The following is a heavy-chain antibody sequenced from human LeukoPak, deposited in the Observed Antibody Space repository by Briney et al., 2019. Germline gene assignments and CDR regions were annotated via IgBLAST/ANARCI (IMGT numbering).Heavy chain of an antibody. V-gene: IGHV1-2*02. CDR3: ARGLLGYCSSTSCYWFDP. Sequence: GASVTVSFTASGYTFTDYYMHWVRQAPGQGVEWMGWINPNSGGTNYAQKFQGRVTMPSDTSISTAYMELSRLRSDDTAVYYCARGLLGYCSSTSCYWFDPWGQGTLVTVSS. CDR2: INPNSGGT. D-gene: IGHD2-2*01. CDR1: GYTFTDYY. J-gene: IGHJ5*02.